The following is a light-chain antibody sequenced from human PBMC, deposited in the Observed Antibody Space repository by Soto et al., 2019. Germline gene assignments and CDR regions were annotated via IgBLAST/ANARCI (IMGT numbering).Light chain of an antibody. CDR3: QAYDYSLTAFV. V-gene: IGLV1-40*01. CDR1: NSNLGAGYD. J-gene: IGLJ3*02. Sequence: QSVLTQPPSVSGAPGQRVTISCTGNNSNLGAGYDVHWYQQLPGAAPKLVVFGNRNRPSGVPERFSGSKSGTSASLAIAGLQAEDEADYYCQAYDYSLTAFVFGGGTKLTVL. CDR2: GNR.